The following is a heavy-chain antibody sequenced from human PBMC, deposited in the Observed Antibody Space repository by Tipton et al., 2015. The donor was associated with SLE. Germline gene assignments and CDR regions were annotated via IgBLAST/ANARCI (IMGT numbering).Heavy chain of an antibody. Sequence: TLSLTCTVSGGPISSHYWSWIRQAPGRGLEWIWYIYYSGTTKYNPSLKSRVTISIDTSKNQLSLKLSSATAADTAIYYCAREVGKAFWSGYSNWGQGTMVTVSS. J-gene: IGHJ4*02. CDR3: AREVGKAFWSGYSN. V-gene: IGHV4-59*11. CDR1: GGPISSHY. CDR2: IYYSGTT. D-gene: IGHD3-3*01.